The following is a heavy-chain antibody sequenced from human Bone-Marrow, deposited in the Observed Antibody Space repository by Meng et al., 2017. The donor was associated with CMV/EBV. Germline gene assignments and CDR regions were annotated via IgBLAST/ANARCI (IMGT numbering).Heavy chain of an antibody. CDR2: INHSGST. CDR3: ARYYYDSSGYSTYFDY. V-gene: IGHV4-34*01. D-gene: IGHD3-22*01. Sequence: GSLRLSCAVYGGSFSGYYWSWIRQPPGKGLEWIGEINHSGSTNYNPSLKSRVTISVDTSKNQFSLKLSSVTAADTAVYYCARYYYDSSGYSTYFDYWGQGTLVTVSS. CDR1: GGSFSGYY. J-gene: IGHJ4*02.